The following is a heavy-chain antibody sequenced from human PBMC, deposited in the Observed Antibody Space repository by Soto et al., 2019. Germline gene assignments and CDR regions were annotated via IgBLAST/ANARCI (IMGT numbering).Heavy chain of an antibody. CDR3: ARAGFGEFHYYHFYSMDV. J-gene: IGHJ6*02. CDR2: ISRNTEYI. Sequence: GGSLRLSCAASGFSISDYSMNWVRQAPGNGLEWVSSISRNTEYIYYQDSVTGRFTISRDNAKDSLYLQMESLRAEDTAVYYCARAGFGEFHYYHFYSMDVWGQGTPVTVSS. CDR1: GFSISDYS. D-gene: IGHD3-10*01. V-gene: IGHV3-21*01.